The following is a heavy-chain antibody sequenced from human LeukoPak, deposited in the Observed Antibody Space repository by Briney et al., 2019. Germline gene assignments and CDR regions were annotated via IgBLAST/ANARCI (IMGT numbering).Heavy chain of an antibody. CDR1: GDSVSSNSAA. J-gene: IGHJ5*02. Sequence: SQTLSLTCAISGDSVSSNSAAWNWIRQSPSRGLEWLGRTYYRSKWYNDDAVSVKSRITINPDTSKNQFSLQLNSVTPEDTAVYYCARVETDSGSSFGFDPWGQGTLVTVSS. D-gene: IGHD1-26*01. CDR2: TYYRSKWYN. CDR3: ARVETDSGSSFGFDP. V-gene: IGHV6-1*01.